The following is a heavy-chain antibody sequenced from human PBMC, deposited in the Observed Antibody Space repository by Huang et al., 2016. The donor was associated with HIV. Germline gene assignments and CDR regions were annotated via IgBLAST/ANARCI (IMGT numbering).Heavy chain of an antibody. D-gene: IGHD4-17*01. CDR3: SPTGDDYFYYYMDV. J-gene: IGHJ6*03. CDR2: VRSIAFGGAS. CDR1: GFIFNDFA. Sequence: QLVESGGDAVQSGRSLRLSCRGSGFIFNDFAINWFRQSPINGLEWVGFVRSIAFGGASRSAPSVKDRVCVTRDEAKNVAFLQMENLQVDDTAVYYCSPTGDDYFYYYMDVWGNGTTVIVS. V-gene: IGHV3-49*03.